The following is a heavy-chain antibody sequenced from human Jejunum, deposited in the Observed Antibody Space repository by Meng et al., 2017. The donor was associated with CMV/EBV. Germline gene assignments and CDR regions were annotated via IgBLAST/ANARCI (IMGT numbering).Heavy chain of an antibody. CDR1: GVSITSYTYY. D-gene: IGHD4-23*01. Sequence: QVRLQESGPGLVKPSQTLSLTCTVSGVSITSYTYYWSWIRQPAGKGLEWIGRIYTNGNTNYNPSLKSRVTVSVDTSKNQFSLRLNPVTAADTAVYYCARDSYGGNRAFDFWGQGTLVTVSS. V-gene: IGHV4-61*02. CDR3: ARDSYGGNRAFDF. J-gene: IGHJ4*02. CDR2: IYTNGNT.